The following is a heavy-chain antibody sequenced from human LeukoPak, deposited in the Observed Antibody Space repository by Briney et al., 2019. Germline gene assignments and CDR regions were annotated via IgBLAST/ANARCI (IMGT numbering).Heavy chain of an antibody. CDR3: ARGAGFAEPLPEY. Sequence: ASVKVSCKASGYTFTSYAIQWVRQAPGQRLEWMGWINAGHGNTKYSQKFQGRVTITRDTFASTAYMELSSLRSEDSAVYYCARGAGFAEPLPEYWGQGTLLTVSS. CDR2: INAGHGNT. CDR1: GYTFTSYA. D-gene: IGHD1-14*01. V-gene: IGHV1-3*01. J-gene: IGHJ4*02.